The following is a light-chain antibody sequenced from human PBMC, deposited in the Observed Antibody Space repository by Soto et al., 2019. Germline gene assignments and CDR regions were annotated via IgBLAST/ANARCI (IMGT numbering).Light chain of an antibody. CDR3: QQYDNLPPFT. CDR1: QDISNY. Sequence: QXTQSPSSLSASVGDRVTITCQASQDISNYLNWYQQKPGKAPKLLIYDASNLETGVPSRFSGSGSGTDFTFTISSLQPEDIATYYCQQYDNLPPFTFGPGTKVDIK. V-gene: IGKV1-33*01. J-gene: IGKJ3*01. CDR2: DAS.